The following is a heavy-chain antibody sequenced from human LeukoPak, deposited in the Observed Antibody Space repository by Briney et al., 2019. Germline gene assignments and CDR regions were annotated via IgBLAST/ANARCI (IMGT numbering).Heavy chain of an antibody. Sequence: GGALRLSCAASGFTFSKYSMHWGRQAPGKGVGGVAGIFYDGRKKYSADSVTGRFTISRDNSENTLYLQMNSLRVEDTAVYYCARGAGGSSSWSTIRYVDCWGQGTLVTVSS. CDR1: GFTFSKYS. V-gene: IGHV3-30-3*01. J-gene: IGHJ4*02. CDR2: IFYDGRKK. CDR3: ARGAGGSSSWSTIRYVDC. D-gene: IGHD6-13*01.